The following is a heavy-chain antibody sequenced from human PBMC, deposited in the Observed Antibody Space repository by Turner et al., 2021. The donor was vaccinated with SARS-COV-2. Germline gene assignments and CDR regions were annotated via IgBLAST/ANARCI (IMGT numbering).Heavy chain of an antibody. D-gene: IGHD6-13*01. V-gene: IGHV3-30-3*01. J-gene: IGHJ4*02. CDR2: ISYDGSNK. CDR1: GFTFSNYA. Sequence: QVQLVASGGGVVQPGRSLRLSCAASGFTFSNYAMHWVRQAPGKGLEWVALISYDGSNKYYADSVKGRFTIARDNSKNTLYLQMNSLRAEDTAVYYCALSPGGYSSSWYYFDYWGQGTLVTVSS. CDR3: ALSPGGYSSSWYYFDY.